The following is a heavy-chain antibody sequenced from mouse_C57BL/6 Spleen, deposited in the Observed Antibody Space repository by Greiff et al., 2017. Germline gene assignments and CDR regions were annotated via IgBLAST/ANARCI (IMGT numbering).Heavy chain of an antibody. D-gene: IGHD1-1*01. CDR3: ARLYYYGSSYYFDY. V-gene: IGHV1-50*01. Sequence: VQLQQPGAELVKPGASVKLSCKASGYTFTSYWMQWVKQRPGQGLEWIGEIDPSARYTNYNQKFKGKATLTVDTSASTAYMQLSSLTSEDSAVYYCARLYYYGSSYYFDYGGQGTTRTVSS. J-gene: IGHJ2*01. CDR2: IDPSARYT. CDR1: GYTFTSYW.